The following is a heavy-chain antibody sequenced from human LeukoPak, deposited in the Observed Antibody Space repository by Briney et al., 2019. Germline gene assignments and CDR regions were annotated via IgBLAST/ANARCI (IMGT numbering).Heavy chain of an antibody. J-gene: IGHJ5*02. CDR2: IYYSGST. V-gene: IGHV4-39*07. D-gene: IGHD3-3*01. CDR1: GGSISSSSYY. CDR3: ASQYYDFWSGYQPGNNWFDP. Sequence: PSETLSLTCTVSGGSISSSSYYWGWIRQPPGKGLEWIGSIYYSGSTYYNPSLKSRVTISVDTSKNQFSLKLSSVTAADTAAYYCASQYYDFWSGYQPGNNWFDPWGQGTLVTVSS.